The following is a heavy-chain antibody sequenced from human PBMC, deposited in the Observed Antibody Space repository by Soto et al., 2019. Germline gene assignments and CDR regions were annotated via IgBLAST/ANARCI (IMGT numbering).Heavy chain of an antibody. CDR1: GFSLSTSGVG. V-gene: IGHV2-5*02. Sequence: QITLKESGPPLVKPTQTLTLTCTFSGFSLSTSGVGVGWIRQPPGKALEWLALIYWDDDKRYSPSLKSRLTITKDTSKNQVVLTMTNMDPVDTATYYCAQTVNCISTSCYLIREDNWFDPWGQGTLVTVSS. J-gene: IGHJ5*02. D-gene: IGHD2-2*01. CDR3: AQTVNCISTSCYLIREDNWFDP. CDR2: IYWDDDK.